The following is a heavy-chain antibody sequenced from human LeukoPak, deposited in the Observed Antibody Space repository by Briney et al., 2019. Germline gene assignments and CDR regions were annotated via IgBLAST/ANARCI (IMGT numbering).Heavy chain of an antibody. D-gene: IGHD6-13*01. CDR2: MNPNSGNT. CDR3: ARGRKYRIAAAGKGGYYFDY. V-gene: IGHV1-8*01. CDR1: GYTFTSYD. J-gene: IGHJ4*02. Sequence: ASVKVSCKASGYTFTSYDINWVRQATGQGLGWMGWMNPNSGNTGYAQKFQGRVTMTRNTSISTAYMELSSLRSEDTAVYYCARGRKYRIAAAGKGGYYFDYWGQGTLVTVSS.